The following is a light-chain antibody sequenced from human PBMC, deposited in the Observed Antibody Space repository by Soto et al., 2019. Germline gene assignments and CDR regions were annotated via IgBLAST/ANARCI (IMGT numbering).Light chain of an antibody. CDR3: QQYNPYPWT. CDR2: DAS. CDR1: QYFTTW. Sequence: DIQMTQSPSTLSASVGDRVTITCRASQYFTTWLAWYQQEPGKAPKLLIYDASSLKSGVPSRFSGTGSGTEFTLTISSLQPDDFATYYCQQYNPYPWTFGQGTQVEMK. V-gene: IGKV1-5*01. J-gene: IGKJ1*01.